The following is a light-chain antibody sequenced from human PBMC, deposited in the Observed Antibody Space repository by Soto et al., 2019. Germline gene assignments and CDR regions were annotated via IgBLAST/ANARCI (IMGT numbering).Light chain of an antibody. V-gene: IGLV1-40*01. CDR1: SSNIGAGYD. CDR2: GNS. CDR3: QSYDSSLSVV. J-gene: IGLJ2*01. Sequence: QSVLTQPPSVSGAPGQRVTISCTGSSSNIGAGYDVHWYQQLPGTAPKILIYGNSNRPSGVPDRFSGSKSGTSASLAITGLQADDEAVYYCQSYDSSLSVVFGGGTKLTVL.